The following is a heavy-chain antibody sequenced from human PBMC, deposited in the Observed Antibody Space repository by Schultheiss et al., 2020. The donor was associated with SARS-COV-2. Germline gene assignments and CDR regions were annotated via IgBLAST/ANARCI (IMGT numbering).Heavy chain of an antibody. V-gene: IGHV3-30-3*01. Sequence: GGSLRLSCAASGFTFSSYAMHWVRQAPGKGLEWVAVISYDGSNKYYADSVKGRFTISRDNSKNTLYLQMNSLRAEDTAVYYCAKAHPPHIVVVTVHDYWGQGTLVTVSS. CDR3: AKAHPPHIVVVTVHDY. CDR2: ISYDGSNK. J-gene: IGHJ4*02. D-gene: IGHD2-21*02. CDR1: GFTFSSYA.